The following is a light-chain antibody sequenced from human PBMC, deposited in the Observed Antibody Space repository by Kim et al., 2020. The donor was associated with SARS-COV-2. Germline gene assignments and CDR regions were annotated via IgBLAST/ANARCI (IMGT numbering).Light chain of an antibody. CDR1: TSNIGSHS. J-gene: IGLJ3*02. Sequence: QSVLTQPPSASGTPGQRVTISCSGSTSNIGSHSVHWFQQLPGTAPKILIYGSNYRPSGVPDRFSGSKSGTSASLAISGLRSGDEADYYCAAWDDSLSGRVFGGGTQLTVL. V-gene: IGLV1-47*01. CDR2: GSN. CDR3: AAWDDSLSGRV.